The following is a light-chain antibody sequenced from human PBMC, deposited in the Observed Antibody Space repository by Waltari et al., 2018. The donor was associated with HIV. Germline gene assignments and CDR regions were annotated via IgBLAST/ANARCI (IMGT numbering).Light chain of an antibody. CDR1: SSNIGTNY. CDR2: RDN. CDR3: AAWDDSLDGFYV. V-gene: IGLV1-47*01. J-gene: IGLJ1*01. Sequence: QSVLTQPPSASATPGQRVTISCSGSSSNIGTNYVFWYQQLPGTAPQLLIFRDNERPSGVPDRFSGSRSGTSASLVISGLRSEEEAEYYGAAWDDSLDGFYVFGSGTRVTVL.